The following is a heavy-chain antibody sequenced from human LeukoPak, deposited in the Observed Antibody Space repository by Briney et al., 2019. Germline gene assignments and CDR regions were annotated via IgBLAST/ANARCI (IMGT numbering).Heavy chain of an antibody. CDR1: GFTFSSYA. CDR2: ISFDGSNK. J-gene: IGHJ6*04. V-gene: IGHV3-30*04. CDR3: ARDRTYRSSTSCYAHSIYYYGMDV. D-gene: IGHD2-2*01. Sequence: GGSLRLSCAASGFTFSSYAMHWVRQAPGKGLEWVAVISFDGSNKYYADSVKGRFTISRDNSKNTLYLQMNSLRAEDTAVYYCARDRTYRSSTSCYAHSIYYYGMDVWGKGTTVTVSS.